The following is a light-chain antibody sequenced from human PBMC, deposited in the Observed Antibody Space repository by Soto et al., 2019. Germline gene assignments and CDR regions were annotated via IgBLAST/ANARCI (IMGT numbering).Light chain of an antibody. CDR1: SSNIGSNT. CDR2: SNN. CDR3: VAWDDSLNGYVV. J-gene: IGLJ2*01. Sequence: QSVLTQPPSASGTPGQRVTISCSGSSSNIGSNTVNWYQQLPGTAPKLVIYSNNQRPSGVPDRFSGSKSGTSASLAISGLQSEDEDDYYCVAWDDSLNGYVVFGGGTKLTVL. V-gene: IGLV1-44*01.